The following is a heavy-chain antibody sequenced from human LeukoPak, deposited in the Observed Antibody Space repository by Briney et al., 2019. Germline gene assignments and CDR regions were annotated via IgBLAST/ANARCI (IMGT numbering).Heavy chain of an antibody. CDR1: GYTFTGYY. CDR2: INLNSGGT. CDR3: ARDRVTTNTPYFDH. V-gene: IGHV1-2*02. Sequence: VASVKVSCKASGYTFTGYYMHWVRQAPGQGLEWMGWINLNSGGTNYAQKFQGRVTMTRDTSISTAYMELYRLRSDDTAVYYCARDRVTTNTPYFDHWGQGTLVTVSS. J-gene: IGHJ4*02. D-gene: IGHD4-17*01.